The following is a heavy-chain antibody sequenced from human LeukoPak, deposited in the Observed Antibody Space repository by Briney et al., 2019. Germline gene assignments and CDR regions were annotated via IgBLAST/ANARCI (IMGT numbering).Heavy chain of an antibody. CDR2: ISGRGGST. Sequence: PGGSLRLSCAASGFTFSSYAMSWVRQAPGKGLEWVSAISGRGGSTYYADSVKGRFTISRDNSKNTLYLQMNSLRAEDTAVYYCAIGQDIVVVPAAKKYYYYYGMDVWGQGTTVTVSS. CDR3: AIGQDIVVVPAAKKYYYYYGMDV. CDR1: GFTFSSYA. V-gene: IGHV3-23*01. J-gene: IGHJ6*02. D-gene: IGHD2-2*01.